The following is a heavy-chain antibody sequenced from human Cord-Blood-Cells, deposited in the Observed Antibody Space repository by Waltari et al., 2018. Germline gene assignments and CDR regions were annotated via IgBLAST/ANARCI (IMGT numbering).Heavy chain of an antibody. D-gene: IGHD3-3*01. V-gene: IGHV1-8*01. J-gene: IGHJ3*02. CDR3: ARGVTSFGVVIDAFDI. Sequence: QVQLVQSGAEVKKPGASVKVSCKASGYTFTSYDINWLRQATGQGLERRGWMNPNSGNTGYAKKFQGRVTMTRNTSISTAYMELRSLGSEDTAVYYCARGVTSFGVVIDAFDIWGQGTMVTVSS. CDR1: GYTFTSYD. CDR2: MNPNSGNT.